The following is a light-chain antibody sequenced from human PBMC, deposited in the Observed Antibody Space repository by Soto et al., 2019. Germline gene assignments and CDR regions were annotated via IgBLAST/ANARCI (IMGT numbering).Light chain of an antibody. V-gene: IGLV2-14*01. J-gene: IGLJ1*01. CDR1: SSDVGGYNY. CDR3: SSYTRSSTLI. Sequence: SVLKQKGSGSRSPGQTISISCTGTSSDVGGYNYVSWYRQHPGKAPKLMIYEVRNRPSGVSNRFSVSKSGNTASLTISGLQAEDEADYYCSSYTRSSTLIFGIGTKVTVL. CDR2: EVR.